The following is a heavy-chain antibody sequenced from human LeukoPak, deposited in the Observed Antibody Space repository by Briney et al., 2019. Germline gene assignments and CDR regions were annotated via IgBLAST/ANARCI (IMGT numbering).Heavy chain of an antibody. CDR3: ASGNDYPYYYYYMDV. Sequence: PSETLSLTCAVYGGSFSGYYWSWIRQPPGKGLEWIGEINHSGSTNYNPSLKSRVTISVDTSKNQFSLKLSSVTAADMAVYYCASGNDYPYYYYYMDVWGKGTTVTVSS. CDR2: INHSGST. V-gene: IGHV4-34*01. D-gene: IGHD4-11*01. CDR1: GGSFSGYY. J-gene: IGHJ6*03.